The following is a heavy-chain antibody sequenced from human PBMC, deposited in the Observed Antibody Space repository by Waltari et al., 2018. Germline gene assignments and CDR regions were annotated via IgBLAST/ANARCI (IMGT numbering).Heavy chain of an antibody. CDR3: AKEALVWFGELPYNWFDP. J-gene: IGHJ5*02. V-gene: IGHV3-23*01. Sequence: EVQLLESGGGLVQPGGSLRLSCAASGFTFSSYAMSWVRQAPGKGLEWVSAISGSGGSTYYADSVKGRFTISRDNSKNTLYLQMNSLRAEDTAVYYCAKEALVWFGELPYNWFDPWGQGTLVTVSS. CDR1: GFTFSSYA. D-gene: IGHD3-10*01. CDR2: ISGSGGST.